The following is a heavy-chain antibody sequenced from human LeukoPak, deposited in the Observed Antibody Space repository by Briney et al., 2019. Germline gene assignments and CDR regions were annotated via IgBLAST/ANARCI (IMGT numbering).Heavy chain of an antibody. CDR1: GGSISGSSYY. J-gene: IGHJ4*02. CDR3: ASYSYYYDSSGYFDY. V-gene: IGHV4-61*05. Sequence: PSETLSLTCTVSGGSISGSSYYWGWIRQPPGKGLEWIGYIYYSGSTNYNPSLKSRVTISVDTSKNQFSLKLSSVTAADTAVYYCASYSYYYDSSGYFDYWGQGTLVTVSS. CDR2: IYYSGST. D-gene: IGHD3-22*01.